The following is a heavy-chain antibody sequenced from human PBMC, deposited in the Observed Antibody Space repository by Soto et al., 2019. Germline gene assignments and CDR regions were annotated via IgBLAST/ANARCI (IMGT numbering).Heavy chain of an antibody. Sequence: ASVKVSCKASGFTFTSSAVQWVRQARGQRLEWIGWIVVGSGNTNYAQKFQERVTITRDMSTSTAYMELSSLRSEDTAVYYCAAAPGTGTYYYDSSGYPDAFDIWGQGTMVTVSS. CDR1: GFTFTSSA. CDR3: AAAPGTGTYYYDSSGYPDAFDI. J-gene: IGHJ3*02. CDR2: IVVGSGNT. D-gene: IGHD3-22*01. V-gene: IGHV1-58*01.